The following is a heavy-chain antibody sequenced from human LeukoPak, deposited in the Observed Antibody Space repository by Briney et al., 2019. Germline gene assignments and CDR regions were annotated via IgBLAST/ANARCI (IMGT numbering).Heavy chain of an antibody. D-gene: IGHD3-22*01. V-gene: IGHV1-18*01. Sequence: ASVKVSCKASGYSFTIYSISWFRQAPGQGLGWMGWISAYNGNRNYAPKLQGRVTMTTDTSTSTAYMELRSLRSDDTAVYYCAREGASPYYDSSGCYHYFDYWGQGTLVTASS. CDR3: AREGASPYYDSSGCYHYFDY. J-gene: IGHJ4*02. CDR1: GYSFTIYS. CDR2: ISAYNGNR.